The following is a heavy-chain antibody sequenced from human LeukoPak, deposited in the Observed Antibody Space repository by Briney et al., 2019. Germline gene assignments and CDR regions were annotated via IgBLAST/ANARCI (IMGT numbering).Heavy chain of an antibody. CDR2: IKYDASST. CDR3: AKGKEEELPGAFDI. J-gene: IGHJ3*02. V-gene: IGHV3-74*01. CDR1: GFTFSSHW. D-gene: IGHD4-23*01. Sequence: GGSLRLSCADSGFTFSSHWMHWVRQAPGKGLVWVSRIKYDASSTSYADSVKGRFTISRDNAKNTLYLQMNSLRAEDTAVYYCAKGKEEELPGAFDIWGQGTMVTVSS.